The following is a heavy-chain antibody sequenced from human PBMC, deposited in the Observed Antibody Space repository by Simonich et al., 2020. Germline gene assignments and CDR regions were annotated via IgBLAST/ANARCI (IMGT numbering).Heavy chain of an antibody. V-gene: IGHV4-59*01. CDR3: AREDSDAFDI. CDR2: NYYSGST. Sequence: QLQLQESGPGLVKPSETLSLTCTVSGGSISSYYWSWIRQPPGKGLEWIGYNYYSGSTNYNPSLKSRVTISVDTSKNQFSLKLSSVTAADTAVYYCAREDSDAFDIWGQGTMVTVSS. CDR1: GGSISSYY. J-gene: IGHJ3*02.